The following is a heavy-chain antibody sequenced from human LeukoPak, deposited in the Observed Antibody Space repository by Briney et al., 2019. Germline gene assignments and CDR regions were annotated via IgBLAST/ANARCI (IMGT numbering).Heavy chain of an antibody. V-gene: IGHV4-34*01. J-gene: IGHJ4*02. Sequence: SETLSLTCAVYGGSFSGYYWSLIRQPPGKGLEWIEEINHSGSTNYNPSLKSRVTISVDTSKNQFSLKLSSVTAADTAVYYCARRPVDYDSSGYYGPDSAYYFDYWGQGTLVTVSS. CDR1: GGSFSGYY. CDR3: ARRPVDYDSSGYYGPDSAYYFDY. CDR2: INHSGST. D-gene: IGHD3-22*01.